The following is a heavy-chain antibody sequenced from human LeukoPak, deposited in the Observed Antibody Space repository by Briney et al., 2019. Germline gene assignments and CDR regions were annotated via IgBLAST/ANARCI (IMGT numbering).Heavy chain of an antibody. Sequence: GGSLRLSCAASGFTFSSYAMSWVRQAPGKGLEWVSAISGSGGSTYYADSVKGRFTISRDNSKNTLYLQMNSLRAQDTAVYYCASEGTMIVVVTYWGQGTLVTVSS. CDR2: ISGSGGST. CDR3: ASEGTMIVVVTY. J-gene: IGHJ4*02. V-gene: IGHV3-23*01. D-gene: IGHD3-22*01. CDR1: GFTFSSYA.